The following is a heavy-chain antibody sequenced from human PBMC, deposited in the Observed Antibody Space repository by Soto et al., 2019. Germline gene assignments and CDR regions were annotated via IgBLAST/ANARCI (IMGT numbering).Heavy chain of an antibody. CDR1: GGMFSDYT. V-gene: IGHV1-69*06. Sequence: QVQLVQSGAVVKKPGSSVTVSCKASGGMFSDYTISWVRQAPGQGLEWMGGIIPIFGGPHYAQKFQGRVTITADKPTSAVYLELRARTTEDTAVYYCEKKGGGASIDFWRANWFDPWGQGTLVTVSS. J-gene: IGHJ5*02. CDR2: IIPIFGGP. CDR3: EKKGGGASIDFWRANWFDP. D-gene: IGHD3-3*01.